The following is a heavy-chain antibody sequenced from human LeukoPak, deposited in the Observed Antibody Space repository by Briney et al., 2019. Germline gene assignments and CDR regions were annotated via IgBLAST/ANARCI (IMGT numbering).Heavy chain of an antibody. D-gene: IGHD3-22*01. CDR2: INTNTGNP. Sequence: ASVKVSCKASGYTFTSYAMNWVRQAPGQGLEWMGWINTNTGNPTYAQGFTGRFVFSLDTSVSTAYLQISSLKAEDTAVYYCAIDSSGYYRYVAVDYWGQGTLVTVSS. J-gene: IGHJ4*02. V-gene: IGHV7-4-1*02. CDR3: AIDSSGYYRYVAVDY. CDR1: GYTFTSYA.